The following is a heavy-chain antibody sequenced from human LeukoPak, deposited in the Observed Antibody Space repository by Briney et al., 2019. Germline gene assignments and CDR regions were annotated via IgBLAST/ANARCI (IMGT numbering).Heavy chain of an antibody. CDR1: GYTFTNYD. J-gene: IGHJ4*02. V-gene: IGHV1-8*03. Sequence: APVKVSCKASGYTFTNYDINWVRQATGQGLEWMGWMNPNSGNTGYAQKFQGRVTITRNTSISTAYMELSSLRSEDTAVYYCAREVYYDSSGYYNWGQGTLVTVSS. CDR3: AREVYYDSSGYYN. D-gene: IGHD3-22*01. CDR2: MNPNSGNT.